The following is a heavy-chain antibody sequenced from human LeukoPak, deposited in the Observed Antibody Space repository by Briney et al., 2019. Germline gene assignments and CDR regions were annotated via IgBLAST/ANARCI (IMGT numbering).Heavy chain of an antibody. D-gene: IGHD3-22*01. J-gene: IGHJ4*02. CDR1: SGSISIYY. V-gene: IGHV4-59*01. CDR2: IYYSGST. Sequence: PSQTMSLTCTVSSGSISIYYSSWIRQPPGKGLEWIGYIYYSGSTNYNPPLKSRVTISVDTSKNQFSLKLSSVTAADTAVYYCARGIDSSGYYFFDYWGQGTLATVSS. CDR3: ARGIDSSGYYFFDY.